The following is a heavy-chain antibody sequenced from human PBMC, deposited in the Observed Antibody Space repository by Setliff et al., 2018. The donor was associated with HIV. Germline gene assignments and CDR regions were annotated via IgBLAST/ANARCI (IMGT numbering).Heavy chain of an antibody. J-gene: IGHJ5*02. CDR3: ARDLRGYNNWFDP. Sequence: VKVSCKASGYTFTSYGISWVRQAPGQGLEWMGWINSFNAITNYAQKFQGRVTMTTETSTSTAYMELRSLRSDDTAVYYCARDLRGYNNWFDPWGQGTLVTVSS. D-gene: IGHD3-9*01. CDR1: GYTFTSYG. CDR2: INSFNAIT. V-gene: IGHV1-18*01.